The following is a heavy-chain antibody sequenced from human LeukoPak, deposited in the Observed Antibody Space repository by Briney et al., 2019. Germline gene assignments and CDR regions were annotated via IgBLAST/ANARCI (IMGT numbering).Heavy chain of an antibody. CDR2: ISSSSSYI. Sequence: GGSLRLSCAASGFTFSSYSMNWVRQAPGKGLEWVSSISSSSSYIYYADSVKGRFTISRDNAKNSLYLQMNSLRAEDTAVYYCARDKMVRGVIIPLGYWGQGTLVTVSS. V-gene: IGHV3-21*01. J-gene: IGHJ4*02. CDR1: GFTFSSYS. D-gene: IGHD3-10*01. CDR3: ARDKMVRGVIIPLGY.